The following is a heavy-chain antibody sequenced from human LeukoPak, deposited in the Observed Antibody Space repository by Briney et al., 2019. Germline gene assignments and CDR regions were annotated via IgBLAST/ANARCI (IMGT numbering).Heavy chain of an antibody. J-gene: IGHJ4*02. CDR2: ISSSSSYI. V-gene: IGHV3-21*04. Sequence: GGSLRLSCAASGFTFSSYSMNWVRQAPGKGLEWVSSISSSSSYIYYADSVKGRFTISRDNAKNSLYLQMNSLRAEDTAFYYCAKDMSSSWYPSLDYWGQGTLVTVSS. CDR1: GFTFSSYS. D-gene: IGHD6-13*01. CDR3: AKDMSSSWYPSLDY.